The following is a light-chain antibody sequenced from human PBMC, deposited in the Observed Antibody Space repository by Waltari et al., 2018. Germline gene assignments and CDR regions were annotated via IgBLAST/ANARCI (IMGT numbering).Light chain of an antibody. V-gene: IGKV1-6*01. CDR1: QDIGND. J-gene: IGKJ1*01. CDR3: LQDSSYPRT. Sequence: AIQMTQSPSSLSASVGDRVTITCRASQDIGNDLGWYQQKPGKAPKLLSYGTSSLESGVPSRFSGSRSGTDFTLTISSLQPEDFATYYCLQDSSYPRTFGQGTKVEIK. CDR2: GTS.